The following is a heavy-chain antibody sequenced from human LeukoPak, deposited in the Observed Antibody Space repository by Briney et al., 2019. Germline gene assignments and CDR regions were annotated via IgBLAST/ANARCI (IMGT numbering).Heavy chain of an antibody. V-gene: IGHV3-11*01. CDR2: ISSSGSTI. J-gene: IGHJ3*02. CDR1: GFTFSDYY. CDR3: ARDSTGYSYGFLYAFDI. D-gene: IGHD5-18*01. Sequence: GGSLRLSCAASGFTFSDYYMNWVRQAPGKGLEWVSYISSSGSTIYYADSVKGRFTISRDNAKNSLYLQMNSLRAEDTALYYCARDSTGYSYGFLYAFDIWGQGTMVTVSS.